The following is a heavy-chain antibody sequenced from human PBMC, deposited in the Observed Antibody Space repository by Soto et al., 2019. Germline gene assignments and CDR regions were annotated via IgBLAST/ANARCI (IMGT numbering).Heavy chain of an antibody. D-gene: IGHD6-19*01. CDR3: ARDGGSGWYY. Sequence: SETLSLTCTVSGGSISVYYWSWIRQSPGKGLEWIGYVYYTGTTNCNPSLKSRVTISLNTSKNQFSLKLSSVTAADTALYFCARDGGSGWYYWGRGTLVTVSS. V-gene: IGHV4-59*01. CDR1: GGSISVYY. J-gene: IGHJ4*02. CDR2: VYYTGTT.